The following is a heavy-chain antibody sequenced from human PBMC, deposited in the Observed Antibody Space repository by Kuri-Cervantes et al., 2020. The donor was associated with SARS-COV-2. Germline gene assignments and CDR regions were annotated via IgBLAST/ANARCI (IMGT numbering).Heavy chain of an antibody. V-gene: IGHV3-15*01. J-gene: IGHJ4*02. Sequence: GESLKISCAASGFTFSNAWMSWVRQAPGKGLEWVGRIKSKTDGGTTDYAAPVKGRFTISRDGSKNTLYLQMNSLKTEDTAVYYCTTAGLVGNMYYFDYWGQGTLVTVSS. CDR3: TTAGLVGNMYYFDY. CDR2: IKSKTDGGTT. CDR1: GFTFSNAW. D-gene: IGHD2-8*02.